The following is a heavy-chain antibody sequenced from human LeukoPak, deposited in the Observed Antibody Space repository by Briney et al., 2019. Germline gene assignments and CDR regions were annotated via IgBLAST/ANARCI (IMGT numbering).Heavy chain of an antibody. Sequence: GSLRLSCAASRFTFSNAWINWVRQAPGKGLEWVCRIKSKADGETTDYAAPVKGRFTISRDDSNNMVYLQMNSLKIEDTAVYYCAIDEPNYAPYDFDYWGQGTLVTVSS. D-gene: IGHD4/OR15-4a*01. J-gene: IGHJ4*02. CDR2: IKSKADGETT. CDR1: RFTFSNAW. CDR3: AIDEPNYAPYDFDY. V-gene: IGHV3-15*01.